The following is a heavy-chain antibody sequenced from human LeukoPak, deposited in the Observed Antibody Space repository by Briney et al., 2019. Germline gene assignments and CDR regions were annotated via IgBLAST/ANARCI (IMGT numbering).Heavy chain of an antibody. Sequence: GGSLRLSCAASGFTFSSCWMSWVRQAPGKGLEWVANIKQDGSEKYYVDSVKGRFTISRDNAKNSLYLQMNSLRAEDTAVYYCARPSFTQGSYFDYWGQGTLVTVSS. CDR1: GFTFSSCW. CDR3: ARPSFTQGSYFDY. J-gene: IGHJ4*02. CDR2: IKQDGSEK. V-gene: IGHV3-7*01. D-gene: IGHD2-15*01.